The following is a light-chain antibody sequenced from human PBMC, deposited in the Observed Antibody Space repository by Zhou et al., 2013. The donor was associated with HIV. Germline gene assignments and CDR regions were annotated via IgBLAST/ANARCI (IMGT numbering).Light chain of an antibody. CDR2: AAS. Sequence: IQLTQSPSSLAASVGDRVTITCRASQGIRNDLGWYQQKPGKAPKRLIYAASSLQSGVPSRFSGSGSGTEFTLTIGSLQPEDFATYYCQHYYTTPWTFGQGTKVEIK. CDR1: QGIRND. J-gene: IGKJ1*01. CDR3: QHYYTTPWT. V-gene: IGKV1-17*01.